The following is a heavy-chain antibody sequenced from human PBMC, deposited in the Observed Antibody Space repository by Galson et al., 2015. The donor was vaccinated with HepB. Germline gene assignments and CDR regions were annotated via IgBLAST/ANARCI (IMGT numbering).Heavy chain of an antibody. Sequence: ETLSLTCTVSGGSISSYYWSWIRQPAGKGLEWIGRIYTSGSTNYNPSLKSRVTMSVDTFKNQFSLKLSSVTAADTAVYYCARDVGCSGGSCYSPLGYGMDVWGQGTTVTVSS. CDR2: IYTSGST. D-gene: IGHD2-15*01. V-gene: IGHV4-4*07. J-gene: IGHJ6*02. CDR3: ARDVGCSGGSCYSPLGYGMDV. CDR1: GGSISSYY.